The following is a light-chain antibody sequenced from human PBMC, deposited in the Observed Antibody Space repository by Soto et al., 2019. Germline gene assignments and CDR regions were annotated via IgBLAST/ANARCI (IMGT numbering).Light chain of an antibody. CDR1: QRVASD. CDR2: DAS. Sequence: VLTQSPGTLSLSPGEGATLSCRASQRVASDLAWYLQKPGQPPRLLIYDASIRATGIPDRISGSGSERDFTLTISRLEPEDFAVYYCQQFSSYPLTFGGGTKVDIK. CDR3: QQFSSYPLT. V-gene: IGKV3-20*01. J-gene: IGKJ4*01.